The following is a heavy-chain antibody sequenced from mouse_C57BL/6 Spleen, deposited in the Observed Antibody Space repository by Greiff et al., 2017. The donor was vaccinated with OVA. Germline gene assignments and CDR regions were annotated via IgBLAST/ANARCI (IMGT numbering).Heavy chain of an antibody. D-gene: IGHD1-1*01. CDR1: GYTFTDYE. CDR2: IDPETGGT. Sequence: VKLMESGAELVRPGASVTLSCKASGYTFTDYEMHWVKQTPVHGLEWIGAIDPETGGTAYNQKFKGKAILTADKSSSTAYMELRSLTSEDSAVYYCTRNYGSSLFAYWGQGTLVTVSA. CDR3: TRNYGSSLFAY. J-gene: IGHJ3*01. V-gene: IGHV1-15*01.